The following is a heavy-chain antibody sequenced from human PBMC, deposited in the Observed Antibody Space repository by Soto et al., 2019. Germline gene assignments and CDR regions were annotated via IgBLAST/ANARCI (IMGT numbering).Heavy chain of an antibody. J-gene: IGHJ6*03. CDR1: GFTVSSNY. CDR2: IYSGGST. Sequence: GGSLRLSCAASGFTVSSNYMSWVRQAPGKGLEWVSVIYSGGSTYYADSVKGRFTISRDNSKNTLYLQMNSLRAEDTAVYYCARNSGFGELRHYYYYMDVWGKGTTVTVSS. D-gene: IGHD3-10*01. V-gene: IGHV3-66*01. CDR3: ARNSGFGELRHYYYYMDV.